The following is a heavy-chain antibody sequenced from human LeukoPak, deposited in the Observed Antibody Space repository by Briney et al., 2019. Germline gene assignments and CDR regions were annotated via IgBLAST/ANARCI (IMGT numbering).Heavy chain of an antibody. D-gene: IGHD2-2*01. Sequence: SETLSLTCTVSGGSISSYYWSWVRPPPGKGLEWIGYIYYSGSTNYNPSLKRRVTISVDTSKNQFSLKLSSVTAADTAVYYCARGPGTSWYAFDIWGQGTMVTVSS. CDR3: ARGPGTSWYAFDI. V-gene: IGHV4-59*01. CDR2: IYYSGST. J-gene: IGHJ3*02. CDR1: GGSISSYY.